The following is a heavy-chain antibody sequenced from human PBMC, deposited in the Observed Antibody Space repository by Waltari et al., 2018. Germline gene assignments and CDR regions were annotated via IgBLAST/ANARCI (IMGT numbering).Heavy chain of an antibody. Sequence: QVLLVQSGAEVKKPGASVKVSCKASGYPFRSYWMHWVRQAPGQRLEWMGWINVGNNNTKYSQKFQDRVTIIRDTSASTAFLELTSLTSEDTAVYYCARSIAVSGARFDFWGQGTLVTVSS. CDR3: ARSIAVSGARFDF. D-gene: IGHD6-19*01. CDR1: GYPFRSYW. CDR2: INVGNNNT. J-gene: IGHJ4*02. V-gene: IGHV1-3*01.